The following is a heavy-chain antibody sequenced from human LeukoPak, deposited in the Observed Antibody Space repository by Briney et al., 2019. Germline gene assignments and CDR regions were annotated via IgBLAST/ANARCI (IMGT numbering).Heavy chain of an antibody. V-gene: IGHV3-23*01. D-gene: IGHD3-10*01. J-gene: IGHJ4*02. CDR2: ISGSGGST. Sequence: PGGSLRLYCAASGFTFSSYAMSWVRQAPGKGLEWVSAISGSGGSTYYADSVKGRFTISRDNSKNTLYLQMNSLRAEDTAVYYCAEGGAWFGELSFDYWGQGTLVTVSS. CDR1: GFTFSSYA. CDR3: AEGGAWFGELSFDY.